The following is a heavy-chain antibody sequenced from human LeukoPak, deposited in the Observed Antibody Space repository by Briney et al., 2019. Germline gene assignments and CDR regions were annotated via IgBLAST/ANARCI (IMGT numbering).Heavy chain of an antibody. CDR2: IYYSGST. CDR3: ARRAYSSGYYYFDY. V-gene: IGHV4-59*01. Sequence: SETLSLTCTVSGGSISSNYWSWIRQPPGEGLEWIGYIYYSGSTIYNPSLKSRVTISVDTSKNQFSLKLSSVTAADTAVYYCARRAYSSGYYYFDYWGHGTLVTVSS. J-gene: IGHJ4*01. CDR1: GGSISSNY. D-gene: IGHD3-22*01.